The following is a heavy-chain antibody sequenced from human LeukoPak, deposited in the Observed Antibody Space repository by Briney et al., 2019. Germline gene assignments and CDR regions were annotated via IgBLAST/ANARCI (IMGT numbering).Heavy chain of an antibody. CDR3: ARLLNHDNAGDPDTFDM. Sequence: PSETLSLTCTVSSGSISSHYWSWIRQSPERGLEWIGFIYYTGATRYNPSLRGRVTMSVDSSRNHFSLKLTSMTAADTALYYCARLLNHDNAGDPDTFDMWGQGTMVTVSS. CDR1: SGSISSHY. V-gene: IGHV4-59*11. D-gene: IGHD2-21*02. CDR2: IYYTGAT. J-gene: IGHJ3*02.